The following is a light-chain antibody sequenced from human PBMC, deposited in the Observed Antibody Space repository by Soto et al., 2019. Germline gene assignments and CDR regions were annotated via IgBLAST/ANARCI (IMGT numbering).Light chain of an antibody. CDR1: SSDVGGYNY. CDR2: EVN. CDR3: ISYAGSNNFVV. J-gene: IGLJ2*01. Sequence: QSVLTQPPSASGSPGQSVTISCTGTSSDVGGYNYVSWYQQHPGKAPKLMIYEVNKRPSGVPDRFSGSKSGNTASLTVSGLQAEDEADYYCISYAGSNNFVVFGGGTKLTVL. V-gene: IGLV2-8*01.